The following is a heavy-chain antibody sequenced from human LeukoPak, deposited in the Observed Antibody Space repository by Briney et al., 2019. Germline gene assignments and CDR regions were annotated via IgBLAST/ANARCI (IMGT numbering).Heavy chain of an antibody. CDR1: GGSVSGYY. D-gene: IGHD3-22*01. CDR2: FYYSGST. CDR3: ASVQYYESSGIIDY. Sequence: ASETLSLTCAVYGGSVSGYYWGWIRQPPGKGLEWIGSFYYSGSTYYNPSLKSRVTISVDTSKNQFSLKLSSVTAADTAVYYCASVQYYESSGIIDYWGQGTLVTAPS. V-gene: IGHV4-39*07. J-gene: IGHJ4*02.